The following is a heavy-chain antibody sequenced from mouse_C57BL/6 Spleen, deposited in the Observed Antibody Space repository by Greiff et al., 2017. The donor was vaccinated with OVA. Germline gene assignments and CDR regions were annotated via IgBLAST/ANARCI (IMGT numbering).Heavy chain of an antibody. CDR2: ISNGGGST. CDR3: ARPDGYFYWYFDV. CDR1: GFTFSDYY. D-gene: IGHD2-3*01. Sequence: EVMLVESGGGLVQPGGSLKLSCAASGFTFSDYYMYWVRQTPEKRLEWVAYISNGGGSTYYPDTVKGRFTISRDNAKNTLYLQMSRLKSEDTAMYYCARPDGYFYWYFDVWGTGTTVTVSS. V-gene: IGHV5-12*01. J-gene: IGHJ1*03.